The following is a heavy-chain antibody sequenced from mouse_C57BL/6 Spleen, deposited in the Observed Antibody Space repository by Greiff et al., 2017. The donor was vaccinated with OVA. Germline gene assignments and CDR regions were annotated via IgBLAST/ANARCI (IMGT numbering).Heavy chain of an antibody. D-gene: IGHD2-3*01. CDR2: IDPSDSET. J-gene: IGHJ2*01. V-gene: IGHV1-52*01. CDR1: GYTFTSYW. CDR3: ARWYDYLDY. Sequence: VKLQQPGAELVRPGSSVKLSCKASGYTFTSYWMHWVKQRPIQGLEWIGNIDPSDSETHYNQKFKDKATLTVDKSSSTAYMQLSSLTSEDSAVYYCARWYDYLDYWGQGTTLTVSS.